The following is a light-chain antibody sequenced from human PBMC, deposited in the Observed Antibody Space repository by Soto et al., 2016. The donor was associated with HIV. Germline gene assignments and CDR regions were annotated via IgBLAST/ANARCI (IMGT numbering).Light chain of an antibody. Sequence: SYELPQPPSVSVAPGKTARITCGGNDIGSKSVHWYQQKPGQAPVLVVYDDDDRPSGIPERFSGSSSGTTVTLTISGVQAEDEADYYCQSVDSSGTYRVFGGGTKLTVL. CDR2: DDD. J-gene: IGLJ2*01. CDR1: DIGSKS. CDR3: QSVDSSGTYRV. V-gene: IGLV3-21*01.